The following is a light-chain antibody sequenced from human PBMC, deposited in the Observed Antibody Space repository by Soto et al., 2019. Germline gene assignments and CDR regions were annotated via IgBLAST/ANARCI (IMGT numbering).Light chain of an antibody. Sequence: QSVLTQPASVSGSPGQSITISCTGTSSDVGGYNYASWYQQYPGKAPKVMIYEVTNRPSGVSNRFSGSKSGNTASLTISGLQAEDEADYYCSSYTSSNTLIFGGGTKLTVL. J-gene: IGLJ2*01. CDR2: EVT. CDR1: SSDVGGYNY. CDR3: SSYTSSNTLI. V-gene: IGLV2-14*01.